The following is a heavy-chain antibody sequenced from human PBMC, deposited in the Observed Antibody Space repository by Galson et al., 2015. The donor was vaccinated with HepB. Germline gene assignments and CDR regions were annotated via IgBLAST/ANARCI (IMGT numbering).Heavy chain of an antibody. CDR1: GFTFSSYG. Sequence: SLRLSCAASGFTFSSYGMHWVRQAPGKGLEWVAVIWYDGSNKYYADSVKGRFTISRDNSKNTLYLQMNSLRAEDTAVYYCAREGYQLLSGGRGWPYYYYGMDVWGQGTTVTVSS. CDR3: AREGYQLLSGGRGWPYYYYGMDV. J-gene: IGHJ6*02. CDR2: IWYDGSNK. D-gene: IGHD2-2*01. V-gene: IGHV3-33*01.